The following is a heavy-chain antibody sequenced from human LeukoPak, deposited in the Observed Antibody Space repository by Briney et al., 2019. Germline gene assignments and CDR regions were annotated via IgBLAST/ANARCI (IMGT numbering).Heavy chain of an antibody. V-gene: IGHV3-30-3*01. CDR2: ISYDGSIQ. D-gene: IGHD6-19*01. J-gene: IGHJ5*01. CDR1: GFTFSSYA. CDR3: ARDPVTVAGTRWFDS. Sequence: GGSLRLSCAASGFTFSSYAMHRVRQAPGKGLEWVAVISYDGSIQFYADSVMGRFTISRDNSKNTLYLQMNSLRAEDTAVYYCARDPVTVAGTRWFDSWGQGTLVTVSS.